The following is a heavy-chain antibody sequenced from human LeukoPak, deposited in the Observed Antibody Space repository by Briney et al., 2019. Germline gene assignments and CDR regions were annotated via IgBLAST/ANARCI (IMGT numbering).Heavy chain of an antibody. D-gene: IGHD3-9*01. CDR3: AKGGKYDILTGYRRSRLLGDF. Sequence: GGSLRLSCVAPGVTFSSHVMHWVRQTPAKGLGWVAFIRDDGSNKYYADSVKGRFIISRDNSKNKLFLQIDSLRPEDTAVYYCAKGGKYDILTGYRRSRLLGDFWGQGTLVTVSS. J-gene: IGHJ4*02. V-gene: IGHV3-30*02. CDR2: IRDDGSNK. CDR1: GVTFSSHV.